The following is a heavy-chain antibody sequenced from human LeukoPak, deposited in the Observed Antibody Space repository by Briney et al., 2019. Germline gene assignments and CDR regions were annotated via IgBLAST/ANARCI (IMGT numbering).Heavy chain of an antibody. V-gene: IGHV4-59*01. Sequence: KPSETLSLTCTVSGGSISGYYWSWLRQSPGKGLEWIGYIYYSGSTRYNPSLESRVTISVDTSKNQFSLNLSSVTAADTALYYCARERGHLDYSSGWSPGGLNYYGMVVWGQGTTVTVSS. CDR1: GGSISGYY. CDR3: ARERGHLDYSSGWSPGGLNYYGMVV. CDR2: IYYSGST. J-gene: IGHJ6*02. D-gene: IGHD6-19*01.